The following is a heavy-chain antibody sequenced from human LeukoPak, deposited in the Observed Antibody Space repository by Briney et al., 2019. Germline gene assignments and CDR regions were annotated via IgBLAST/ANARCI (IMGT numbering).Heavy chain of an antibody. CDR1: GFTFSSYA. CDR2: ISGSGGST. V-gene: IGHV3-23*01. D-gene: IGHD6-19*01. J-gene: IGHJ4*02. CDR3: VRDDSYKSGWYGLHFDY. Sequence: GGSLRLSCAASGFTFSSYAMSWVRQAPGKGLEWVSAISGSGGSTYYADSVKGRFTISRDNAKNSLFLHMNSLRAEDTAVYYCVRDDSYKSGWYGLHFDYWGQGILVTVSS.